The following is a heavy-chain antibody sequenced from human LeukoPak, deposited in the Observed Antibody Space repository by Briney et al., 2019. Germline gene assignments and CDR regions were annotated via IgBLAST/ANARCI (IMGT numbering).Heavy chain of an antibody. CDR1: GFTFDDCD. Sequence: PGGSLRLSCAASGFTFDDCDMSWVRQAPGKGLEWVSSINWNGGSTGYADSVKGRFTISRDNAKNSLYLQMNGLRAEDTALYYCARRASPTLDDYYYYYMDVWGKGTTVTVSS. CDR3: ARRASPTLDDYYYYYMDV. J-gene: IGHJ6*03. CDR2: INWNGGST. V-gene: IGHV3-20*04. D-gene: IGHD3-16*01.